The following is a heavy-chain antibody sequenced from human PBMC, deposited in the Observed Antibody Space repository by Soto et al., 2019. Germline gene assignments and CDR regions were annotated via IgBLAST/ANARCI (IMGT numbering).Heavy chain of an antibody. D-gene: IGHD5-12*01. V-gene: IGHV3-30*18. CDR3: AKDRKDGYNFPLYYYYGMDV. CDR1: GFTLSSYG. CDR2: ISYDGSNK. Sequence: PVGSLRLSCAASGFTLSSYGMHWVRQAPGKGLEWVAVISYDGSNKYYADSVKGRFTISRDNSKNTLYLQMNSLRAEDTAMYYCAKDRKDGYNFPLYYYYGMDVWGQGTTVTVSS. J-gene: IGHJ6*02.